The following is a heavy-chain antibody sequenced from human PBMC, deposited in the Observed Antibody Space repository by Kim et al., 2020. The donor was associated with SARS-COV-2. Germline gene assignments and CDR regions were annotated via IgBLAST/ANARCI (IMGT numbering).Heavy chain of an antibody. D-gene: IGHD6-13*01. Sequence: SVKVSCKASGGTFSSYAISWVRQAPGQGLEWMGGIIPIFGTANYAQKFQGRVTITADESTSTAYMELSSLRSEDTAVYYCARGFEYSSSISTYYYYGMDVWGQGTTVTVSS. CDR3: ARGFEYSSSISTYYYYGMDV. CDR2: IIPIFGTA. V-gene: IGHV1-69*13. CDR1: GGTFSSYA. J-gene: IGHJ6*02.